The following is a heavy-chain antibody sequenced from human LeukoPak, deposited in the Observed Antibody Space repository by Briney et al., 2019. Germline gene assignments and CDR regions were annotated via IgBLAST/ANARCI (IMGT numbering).Heavy chain of an antibody. CDR2: INHSGST. J-gene: IGHJ4*02. V-gene: IGHV4-34*01. D-gene: IGHD3-22*01. Sequence: PSETLSLTCAVYGGSFSGYYWSWCRQPPREGLEWIGEINHSGSTNYNPSLKSRVTISVDTSKNQFSLKLSSVTAADTAVYHCARSVRNYFDYWAQGTLVTVSS. CDR1: GGSFSGYY. CDR3: ARSVRNYFDY.